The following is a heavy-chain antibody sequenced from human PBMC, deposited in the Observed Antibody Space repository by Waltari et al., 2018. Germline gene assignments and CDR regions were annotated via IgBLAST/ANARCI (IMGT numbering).Heavy chain of an antibody. CDR3: AREIAAGLDF. V-gene: IGHV3-48*03. CDR2: TSESGRNK. CDR1: GFPFSSYV. J-gene: IGHJ4*02. Sequence: EVPLVESGGGLVQPGGSLRLSCAASGFPFSSYVMNWVRQAPGKGLEWVAYTSESGRNKYYADSVKGRFTISRDNAKNSLFLLMNSLRVEDTAVYYCAREIAAGLDFWGQGTLVTVSS. D-gene: IGHD6-13*01.